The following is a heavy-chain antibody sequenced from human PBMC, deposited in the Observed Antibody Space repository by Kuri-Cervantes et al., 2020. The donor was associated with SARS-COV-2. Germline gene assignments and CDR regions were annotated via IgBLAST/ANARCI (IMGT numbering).Heavy chain of an antibody. V-gene: IGHV3-33*01. CDR3: ARDIEDYDCWSGYLRQGYYYGMDV. J-gene: IGHJ6*02. Sequence: GGSLRLSCAVSGFSFSSFGMHWVRQAPGKGMGWEAVIWYDGSNKNYADSVTERFTISRDNSKNTLYLQMNSLRAEDTAVYYCARDIEDYDCWSGYLRQGYYYGMDVWGQGTTVTVSS. CDR2: IWYDGSNK. CDR1: GFSFSSFG. D-gene: IGHD3-3*01.